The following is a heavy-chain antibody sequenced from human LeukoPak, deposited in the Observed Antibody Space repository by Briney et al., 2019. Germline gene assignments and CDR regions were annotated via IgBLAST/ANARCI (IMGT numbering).Heavy chain of an antibody. V-gene: IGHV1-8*01. D-gene: IGHD2-2*02. J-gene: IGHJ5*02. CDR3: ATDYYCSSTSCYSGGWFDP. CDR1: GYTFTSYD. CDR2: MNPNSGNT. Sequence: ASVKVSCKASGYTFTSYDINWVRQATGQGLEWMGWMNPNSGNTGYAQKFQGRVTMTEDTSTDTAYMELSSLRSEDTAVYYCATDYYCSSTSCYSGGWFDPWGQGTLVTVSS.